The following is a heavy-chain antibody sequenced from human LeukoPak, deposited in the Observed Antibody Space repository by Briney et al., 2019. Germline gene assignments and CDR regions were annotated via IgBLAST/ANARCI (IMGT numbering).Heavy chain of an antibody. CDR1: GGSISSYY. CDR2: IYTSGST. CDR3: ASFFDYYDSSDGAFDI. D-gene: IGHD3-22*01. Sequence: KPSETLSLTCTVSGGSISSYYWSWIRQPAGKGLEWIGRIYTSGSTNYNPSLKSRVTMSVDTSKNQFSLKLSSVTAADTAVYYCASFFDYYDSSDGAFDIWGQGTMVTVSS. V-gene: IGHV4-4*07. J-gene: IGHJ3*02.